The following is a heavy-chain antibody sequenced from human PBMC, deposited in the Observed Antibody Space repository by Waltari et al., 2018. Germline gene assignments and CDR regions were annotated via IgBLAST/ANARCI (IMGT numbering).Heavy chain of an antibody. Sequence: QVQLQESGPGLVKPSQTLSLTCSVSGDPISSGFYHWSWIRQPAGRGLEWIGRVYVDRRTAYNPSRSSRVTRSLDTSRNRFSLELTSVTAADTAIYYCARYYPSGKDYIDVWGKGTTVSVSS. J-gene: IGHJ6*03. CDR3: ARYYPSGKDYIDV. CDR1: GDPISSGFYH. D-gene: IGHD3-10*01. V-gene: IGHV4-61*02. CDR2: VYVDRRT.